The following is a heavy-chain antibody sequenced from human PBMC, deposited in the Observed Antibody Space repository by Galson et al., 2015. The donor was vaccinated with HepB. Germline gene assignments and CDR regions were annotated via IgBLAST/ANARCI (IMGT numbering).Heavy chain of an antibody. D-gene: IGHD3-16*01. CDR1: GYTFTSYG. CDR3: ARDSLGYYDMDF. Sequence: SVKVSCKASGYTFTSYGISWVRQAPGQGLEWMGWISAYNGNTNYAQKLQGRVTMTTDTSTSTAYMELRRLRSDDTAVYYCARDSLGYYDMDFWGQGTTVTVSS. J-gene: IGHJ6*02. CDR2: ISAYNGNT. V-gene: IGHV1-18*01.